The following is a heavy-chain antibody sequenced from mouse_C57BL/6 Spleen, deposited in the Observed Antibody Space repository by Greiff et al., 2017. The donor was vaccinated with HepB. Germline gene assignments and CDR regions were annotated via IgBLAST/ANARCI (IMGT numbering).Heavy chain of an antibody. J-gene: IGHJ2*01. CDR3: ARSDYYGNYYFDY. Sequence: QVQLKQPGAELVRPGSSVKLSCKASGYTFTSYWMHWVKQRPIQGLEWIGNIDPSDSETHYNQKFKDKATLTVDKSSSTAYMQLSSLTSEDSAVYYCARSDYYGNYYFDYWGQGTTLTVSS. V-gene: IGHV1-52*01. CDR2: IDPSDSET. D-gene: IGHD2-1*01. CDR1: GYTFTSYW.